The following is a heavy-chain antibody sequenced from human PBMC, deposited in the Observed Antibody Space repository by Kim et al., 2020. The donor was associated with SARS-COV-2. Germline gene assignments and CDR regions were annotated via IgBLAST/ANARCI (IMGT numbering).Heavy chain of an antibody. J-gene: IGHJ5*02. D-gene: IGHD3-10*01. V-gene: IGHV1-69*13. CDR1: GGTFSSYA. Sequence: SVKVSCKASGGTFSSYAISWVRQAPGQGLEWMGGIIPIFGTANYAQKFQGRVTITADESTSTAYMELSSLRSEDTAVYYCAREPQSGDGVWFDPWGQGTLVTVSS. CDR2: IIPIFGTA. CDR3: AREPQSGDGVWFDP.